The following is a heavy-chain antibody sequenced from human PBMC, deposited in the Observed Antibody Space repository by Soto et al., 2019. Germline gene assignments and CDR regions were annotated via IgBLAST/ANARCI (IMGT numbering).Heavy chain of an antibody. CDR1: GGSFSGYY. D-gene: IGHD4-4*01. Sequence: SETLSLTCAVYGGSFSGYYWSLIRQPPGKGLEWIGEINHSGSTNYNPSLKSRVTISVDTSKNQFSLKLSSVTAADTAVYYCARGPYSNYVFDPYYYYYMDVWGKGTTVTVSS. CDR2: INHSGST. J-gene: IGHJ6*03. V-gene: IGHV4-34*01. CDR3: ARGPYSNYVFDPYYYYYMDV.